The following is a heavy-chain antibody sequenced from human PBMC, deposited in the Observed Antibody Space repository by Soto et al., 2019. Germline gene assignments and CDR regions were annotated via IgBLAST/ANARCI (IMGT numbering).Heavy chain of an antibody. CDR2: IYHSGST. D-gene: IGHD3-22*01. CDR1: GGSISSSNW. Sequence: SETLSLTCTVSGGSISSSNWWSWVRQPPGKGLERIGEIYHSGSTNYNPSLKSRVTISVDKSKNQFSLKLSSVTAADTAVYYCARSESYYDSSGYNWYFDLWGRGTLVTVSS. V-gene: IGHV4-4*02. J-gene: IGHJ2*01. CDR3: ARSESYYDSSGYNWYFDL.